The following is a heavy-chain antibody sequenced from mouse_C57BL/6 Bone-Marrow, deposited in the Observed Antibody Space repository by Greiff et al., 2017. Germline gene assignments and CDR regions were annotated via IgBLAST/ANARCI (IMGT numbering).Heavy chain of an antibody. CDR1: GFTFSDYY. CDR2: INYDGSST. CDR3: SSAFYYGDFYWYFDG. D-gene: IGHD2-13*01. Sequence: DVMLVESEGGLVQPGSSMKLSCTASGFTFSDYYMAWVRQVPEKGLEWVANINYDGSSTYYLDSLKSRFIISSDNAKNILYLQMSSLKSEDTATYYCSSAFYYGDFYWYFDGWGAGTTVTGAS. J-gene: IGHJ1*01. V-gene: IGHV5-16*01.